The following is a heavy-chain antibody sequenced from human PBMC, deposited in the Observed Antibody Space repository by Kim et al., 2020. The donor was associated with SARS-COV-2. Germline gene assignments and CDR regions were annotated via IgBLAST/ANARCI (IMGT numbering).Heavy chain of an antibody. CDR1: GFTFSSYG. J-gene: IGHJ4*02. Sequence: GGSLRLSCAASGFTFSSYGMHWVRQAPGKGLEWVAVISYDGSNKYYADSVKGRFTISRDNSKNTLYLQMNSLRAEDTAVYYCAKDRGREQQLVLWYFDYWGQGTLVTVSS. CDR2: ISYDGSNK. D-gene: IGHD6-13*01. CDR3: AKDRGREQQLVLWYFDY. V-gene: IGHV3-30*18.